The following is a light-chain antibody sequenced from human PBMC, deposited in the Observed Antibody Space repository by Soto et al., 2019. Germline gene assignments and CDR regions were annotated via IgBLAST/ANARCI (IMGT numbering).Light chain of an antibody. Sequence: AIQMTQSPSSLSASVGDRVTITCRASQAIGNDLTWYQQKPGKAPNLLIFAASSLQSVVPSRFSGSGSGTDFTLTISSLQPEDFATYYCLQDYNYPLTFGQGTKLEIK. V-gene: IGKV1-6*01. CDR3: LQDYNYPLT. J-gene: IGKJ2*01. CDR1: QAIGND. CDR2: AAS.